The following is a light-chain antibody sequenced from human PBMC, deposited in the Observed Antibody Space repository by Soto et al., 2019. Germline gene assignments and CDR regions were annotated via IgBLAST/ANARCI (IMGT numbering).Light chain of an antibody. J-gene: IGLJ2*01. CDR2: EVS. CDR3: SSFTGSNTLV. V-gene: IGLV2-8*01. Sequence: QSVLTQPPSASGSPGQSVTISCTGIGSDVGGHHFVSWYQQHPGKAPKLMIYEVSKRPSGVPDRCSGSKSGNTASLAVSGLQAEDEGDYYCSSFTGSNTLVFGGGTKLTVL. CDR1: GSDVGGHHF.